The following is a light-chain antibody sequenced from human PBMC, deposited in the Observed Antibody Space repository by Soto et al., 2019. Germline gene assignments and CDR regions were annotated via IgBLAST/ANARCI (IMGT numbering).Light chain of an antibody. J-gene: IGKJ4*01. Sequence: AIRMTQSPSSLSASTGDRVTITCRASQGISSYLAWYQQKPGKAPKLLIYAASTLQSGVPSRFSGSGSGTDFTLTISCLQSEDIATYYCQQYDNLLTFGGGTEVDIK. CDR3: QQYDNLLT. CDR2: AAS. CDR1: QGISSY. V-gene: IGKV1-8*01.